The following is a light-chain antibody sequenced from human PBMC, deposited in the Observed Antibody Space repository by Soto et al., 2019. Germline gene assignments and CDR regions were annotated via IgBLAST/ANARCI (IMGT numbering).Light chain of an antibody. CDR2: SAS. J-gene: IGKJ1*01. CDR3: QQSSRSPRT. V-gene: IGKV1-39*01. CDR1: LRIAKY. Sequence: DIQMTQSPSSLSASVGDTISITCRASLRIAKYVNWYLQKPGKAPKLLIFSASTLHSGVPSRFSGSGSGTDFSLTISGLQRDDFGTYYCQQSSRSPRTFGQGTRVDI.